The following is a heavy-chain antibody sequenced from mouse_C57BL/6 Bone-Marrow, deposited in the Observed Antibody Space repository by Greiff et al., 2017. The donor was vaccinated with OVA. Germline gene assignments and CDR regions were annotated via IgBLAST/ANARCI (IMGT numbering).Heavy chain of an antibody. CDR3: ARHEGPLYDYDVAFYAMDY. J-gene: IGHJ4*01. D-gene: IGHD2-4*01. Sequence: VQLQQSGAELVKPGASVKLSCKASGYTFTEYTIHWVKQRSGQGLEWIGWFYPGSGSIKYNEKFKDKATLTADKSSSTVYMELSRLTSEDSAVYFCARHEGPLYDYDVAFYAMDYWGQGTSVTVSS. CDR1: GYTFTEYT. V-gene: IGHV1-62-2*01. CDR2: FYPGSGSI.